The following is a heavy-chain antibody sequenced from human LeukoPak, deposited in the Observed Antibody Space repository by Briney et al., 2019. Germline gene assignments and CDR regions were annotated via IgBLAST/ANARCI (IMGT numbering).Heavy chain of an antibody. Sequence: PSQTLFLTCTVSGGSISSGDYYWSWIRQPPGKGLEWIGYIYYSGSTYYNPSLKSRVTISVDTSKNQFSLKLSSVTAADTAVYYCARDFRDPIVGAHFDYWGQGTLVTVSS. CDR2: IYYSGST. V-gene: IGHV4-30-4*01. J-gene: IGHJ4*02. CDR3: ARDFRDPIVGAHFDY. D-gene: IGHD1-26*01. CDR1: GGSISSGDYY.